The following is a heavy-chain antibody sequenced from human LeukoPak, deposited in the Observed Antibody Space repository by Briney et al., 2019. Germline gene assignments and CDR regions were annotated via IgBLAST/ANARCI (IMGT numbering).Heavy chain of an antibody. V-gene: IGHV3-30-3*01. Sequence: PGGSLRLSCAASGFTFSSYAMHWVRQAPGKGLEWVAVISYDGSNKYYADSVKGRFTISRDNSKNTLYLQMNSLRAEDTAEYYCARVGVEMATTDDGSYYYYYGMDVWGQGTTVSVSS. CDR1: GFTFSSYA. CDR2: ISYDGSNK. J-gene: IGHJ6*02. CDR3: ARVGVEMATTDDGSYYYYYGMDV. D-gene: IGHD5-24*01.